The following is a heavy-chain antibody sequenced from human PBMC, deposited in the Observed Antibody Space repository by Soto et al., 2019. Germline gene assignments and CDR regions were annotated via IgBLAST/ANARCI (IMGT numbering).Heavy chain of an antibody. Sequence: ASVKVSCKGSVYTFTSYYMHWVRQAPGQGLEWMGIINPSGGSTSYAQKFQGRVTMTRDTSTSTVYMELSSLRSEDTAVYYCATDYYYDSSGPSVDYYYGMEVWGQGTTVTVSS. CDR2: INPSGGST. CDR3: ATDYYYDSSGPSVDYYYGMEV. D-gene: IGHD3-22*01. V-gene: IGHV1-46*01. J-gene: IGHJ6*02. CDR1: VYTFTSYY.